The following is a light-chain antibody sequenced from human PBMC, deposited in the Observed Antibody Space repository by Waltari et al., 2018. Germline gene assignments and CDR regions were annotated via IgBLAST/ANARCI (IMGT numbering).Light chain of an antibody. CDR2: DVT. CDR1: SSDVGGYNY. V-gene: IGLV2-8*01. CDR3: DSYAGTKTLL. Sequence: QSALTQPPSPSGSPGQSVTISCSGTSSDVGGYNYVSWYQRQPDKAPKLLIYDVTKRPPGVPDRFSGSKSGNTAFLTVSGLQAEDEGDYYCDSYAGTKTLLFGGGTKLTVL. J-gene: IGLJ2*01.